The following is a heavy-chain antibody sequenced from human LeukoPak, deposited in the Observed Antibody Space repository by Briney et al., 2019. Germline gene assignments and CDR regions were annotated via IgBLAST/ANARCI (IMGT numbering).Heavy chain of an antibody. Sequence: SETLSLTCTVSDGSITGYYWSWIRQPPGKGLEWIGYIYYSGSTNYNPSLKSRVTISVDTSKNQFSLKLSSVTAADTAVYYCARMGSGWQTSWGQGTLVTVSS. V-gene: IGHV4-59*08. CDR1: DGSITGYY. CDR3: ARMGSGWQTS. CDR2: IYYSGST. D-gene: IGHD6-19*01. J-gene: IGHJ5*02.